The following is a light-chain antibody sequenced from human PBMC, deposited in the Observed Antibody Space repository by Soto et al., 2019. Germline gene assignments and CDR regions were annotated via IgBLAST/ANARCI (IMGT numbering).Light chain of an antibody. V-gene: IGKV2-28*01. J-gene: IGKJ1*01. CDR1: QSLLHINGYNY. Sequence: IVMTQSPLSLPVTPGEPASISCRSSQSLLHINGYNYLAWYMQKPGQSPHLLIYLASNRAAGVPDVVSGSGSGTDFTLKISRVEAEDVGIYYCMQGLQTPWTFGQGTRVEIK. CDR3: MQGLQTPWT. CDR2: LAS.